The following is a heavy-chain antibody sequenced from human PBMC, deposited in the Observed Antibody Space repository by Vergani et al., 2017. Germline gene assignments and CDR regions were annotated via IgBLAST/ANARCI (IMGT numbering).Heavy chain of an antibody. CDR2: ISWNSGSI. CDR3: AKDLSRVVVAARYYYYGMDV. D-gene: IGHD2-15*01. CDR1: GFTFDDYA. V-gene: IGHV3-9*01. J-gene: IGHJ6*02. Sequence: EVQLVESGGGLVQPGRSLRLSCAASGFTFDDYAMHWVRQAPGKGLEWVSGISWNSGSIGYADSVKGRFTISRDNAKNSLYLQMNSLRAEDTAVYYCAKDLSRVVVAARYYYYGMDVWGQGTTVTVSS.